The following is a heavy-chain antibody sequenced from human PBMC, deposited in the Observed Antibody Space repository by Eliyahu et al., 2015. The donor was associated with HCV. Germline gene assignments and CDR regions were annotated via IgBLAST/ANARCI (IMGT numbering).Heavy chain of an antibody. J-gene: IGHJ6*02. CDR1: GGSISSYY. Sequence: QVQLQESGPGLVKPSETLSLTCTVSGGSISSYYWSWIRQPPGKGLEWIGYIYFSWSTNYNPPLKSRVTISVDTSKNQFSLKLSSVTAADTAVYYCARAGGGYDQGPTAYYYGMDVWGQGTTVTVSS. CDR3: ARAGGGYDQGPTAYYYGMDV. V-gene: IGHV4-59*01. D-gene: IGHD5-12*01. CDR2: IYFSWST.